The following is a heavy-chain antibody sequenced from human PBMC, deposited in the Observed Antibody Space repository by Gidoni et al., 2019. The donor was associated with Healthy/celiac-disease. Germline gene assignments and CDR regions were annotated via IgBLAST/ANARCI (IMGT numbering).Heavy chain of an antibody. V-gene: IGHV3-21*01. CDR1: GFTFSSYR. CDR3: ARDSGYDFWSGLNWFDP. D-gene: IGHD3-3*01. CDR2: ISSSSSYI. J-gene: IGHJ5*02. Sequence: EVQLVESGGGLVKPGGSLRLSCAASGFTFSSYRMNWVRQAPGKGLEWVSSISSSSSYIYYADSVKGRFTISRDNAKNSLYLQMNSLRAEDTAVYYCARDSGYDFWSGLNWFDPWGQGTLVTVSS.